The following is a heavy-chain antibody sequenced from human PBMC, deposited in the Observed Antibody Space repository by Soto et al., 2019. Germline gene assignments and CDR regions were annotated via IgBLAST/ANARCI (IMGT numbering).Heavy chain of an antibody. Sequence: QVQLVQSGAEVKKPGASVKVSCKASGYTFTSYGISWVRQAPGQGLEWMGWISAYNTNTNYAQKLQGRVTMTTDTSTSTSYVELRSLRSDDTAVYFCARDRLGATGDYWGQGTLVTVSS. J-gene: IGHJ4*02. D-gene: IGHD1-26*01. CDR2: ISAYNTNT. CDR3: ARDRLGATGDY. V-gene: IGHV1-18*01. CDR1: GYTFTSYG.